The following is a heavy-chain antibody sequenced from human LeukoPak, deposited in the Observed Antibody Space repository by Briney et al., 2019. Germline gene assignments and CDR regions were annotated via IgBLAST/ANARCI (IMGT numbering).Heavy chain of an antibody. V-gene: IGHV3-48*04. Sequence: GGSLRLSCAASGFTFSSHSMNWVRRAPGKGLEWLSYITSSSNLIYYADSVKGRFTISRDNAKNSLYLQMNSLRAEDTAVYYCARMGFPLHCDYWGQGTLVTVSS. CDR1: GFTFSSHS. D-gene: IGHD1-26*01. CDR2: ITSSSNLI. CDR3: ARMGFPLHCDY. J-gene: IGHJ4*02.